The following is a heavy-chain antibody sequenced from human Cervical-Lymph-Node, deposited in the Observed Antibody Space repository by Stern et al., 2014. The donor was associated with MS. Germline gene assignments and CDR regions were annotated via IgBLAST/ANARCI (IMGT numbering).Heavy chain of an antibody. CDR1: GASVRRDDFY. V-gene: IGHV4-30-4*01. J-gene: IGHJ6*02. CDR2: IYYSGSI. Sequence: QLQLQESGPGLVKPSQTLSLTCNVSGASVRRDDFYWSWFPQPPGQGLQWIGYIYYSGSISYNPSLNSRVSILMDTSKNQFSLKLTSLTAADTAVYYCAKRGFWSSLTYYYAMDVWGPGTTVSVSS. CDR3: AKRGFWSSLTYYYAMDV. D-gene: IGHD3-3*01.